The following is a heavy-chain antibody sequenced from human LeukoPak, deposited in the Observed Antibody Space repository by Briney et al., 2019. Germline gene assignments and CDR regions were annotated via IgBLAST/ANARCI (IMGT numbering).Heavy chain of an antibody. V-gene: IGHV1-69*13. CDR3: ARVYYDSSGYFPPYYYYYGMDV. CDR2: IIPIFGTA. CDR1: GGTFSSYA. Sequence: SMKVPCKASGGTFSSYAISWVRQAPGQGLEWMGGIIPIFGTANYAQKFQGRVTITADESTSTAYMELSSLRSEDTAVYYCARVYYDSSGYFPPYYYYYGMDVWGQGTTVTVSS. J-gene: IGHJ6*02. D-gene: IGHD3-22*01.